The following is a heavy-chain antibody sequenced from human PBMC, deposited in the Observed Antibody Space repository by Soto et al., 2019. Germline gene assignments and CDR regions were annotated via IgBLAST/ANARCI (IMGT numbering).Heavy chain of an antibody. J-gene: IGHJ6*02. V-gene: IGHV5-51*01. Sequence: GESLKISCKGSGYSFTSYWIGWVRQMPGKGLEWMGIIYPGDSDTRYSPSFQGQVTISADKSISTAYLQWSSLKASDTAMYYCARLDAKDYYDSSGYSYYYYYGMDVWGQGTTVTVSS. D-gene: IGHD3-22*01. CDR1: GYSFTSYW. CDR2: IYPGDSDT. CDR3: ARLDAKDYYDSSGYSYYYYYGMDV.